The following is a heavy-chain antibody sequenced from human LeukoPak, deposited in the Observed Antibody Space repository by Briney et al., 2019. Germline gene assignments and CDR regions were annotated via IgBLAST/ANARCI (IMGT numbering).Heavy chain of an antibody. CDR2: IKQDGSEK. CDR3: ARARGSGSYFWVYYFDY. Sequence: GGSLRLSCAASGFTFSSYWMSWVRQAPGKGLEWVANIKQDGSEKYYVDSVKGRFTISRDNAKNSLYLQMNSLRAEDTAVHYCARARGSGSYFWVYYFDYWGQGTLVTVSS. V-gene: IGHV3-7*03. CDR1: GFTFSSYW. J-gene: IGHJ4*02. D-gene: IGHD3-10*01.